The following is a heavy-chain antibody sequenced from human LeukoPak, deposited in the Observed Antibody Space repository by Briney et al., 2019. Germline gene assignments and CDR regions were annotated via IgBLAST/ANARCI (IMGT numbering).Heavy chain of an antibody. J-gene: IGHJ6*03. D-gene: IGHD6-13*01. CDR3: ARGLRIAAAGQTYYSYNYMDV. CDR2: IYYTGGT. V-gene: IGHV4-59*12. CDR1: GGSIGSDY. Sequence: SETLSFTCTLSGGSIGSDYWTWIRQPPGKGLEYIGYIYYTGGTNYNPSLKSRVTISVDTSKNQFSLKLRSVTAADTDVYYCARGLRIAAAGQTYYSYNYMDVSGKGTTVTVSS.